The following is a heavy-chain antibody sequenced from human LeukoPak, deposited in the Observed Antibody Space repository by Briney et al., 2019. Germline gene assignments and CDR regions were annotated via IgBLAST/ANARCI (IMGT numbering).Heavy chain of an antibody. J-gene: IGHJ4*02. D-gene: IGHD2-8*01. V-gene: IGHV3-21*01. CDR2: ISSSSYI. CDR3: ARNGPLGLNDY. CDR1: GFSISNYW. Sequence: GGSLRLSCAVSGFSISNYWMTWVRQAPGKGLEWVSSISSSSYIYYADSVKGRFTISRDNAKNSLYLQMNSLRAEDTAVYYCARNGPLGLNDYWGQGTLVTVSS.